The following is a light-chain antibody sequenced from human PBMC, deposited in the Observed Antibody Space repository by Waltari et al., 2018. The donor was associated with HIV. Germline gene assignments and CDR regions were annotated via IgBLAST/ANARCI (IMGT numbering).Light chain of an antibody. J-gene: IGLJ1*01. CDR1: SRDVGTYNA. CDR2: DVK. V-gene: IGLV2-23*02. Sequence: QSALTQPASVSGSPGQSITISCTGSSRDVGTYNAISWYQQPPGTVPKRIIYDVKERPSGVSDRFSGSKSGTTASLTISGLQAEDEADYYCCSFANPNFLFGSGTKVTVL. CDR3: CSFANPNFL.